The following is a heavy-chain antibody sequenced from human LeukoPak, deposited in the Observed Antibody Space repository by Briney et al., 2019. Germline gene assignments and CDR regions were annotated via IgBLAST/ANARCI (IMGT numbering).Heavy chain of an antibody. CDR1: GYSFTSYW. CDR3: AGPVGHNYGGNSVYPYYFDY. CDR2: IYPGDSDT. D-gene: IGHD4-23*01. J-gene: IGHJ4*02. Sequence: GESLKISCKGSGYSFTSYWIGWVRQMPGKGLEWMGIIYPGDSDTRYSPSFQGQVTISADKSIGTAYLQWSSLKASDTAMYYCAGPVGHNYGGNSVYPYYFDYWGQGTLVTVSS. V-gene: IGHV5-51*01.